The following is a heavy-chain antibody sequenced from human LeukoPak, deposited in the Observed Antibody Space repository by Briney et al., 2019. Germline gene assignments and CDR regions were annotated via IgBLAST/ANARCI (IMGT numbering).Heavy chain of an antibody. CDR3: ASGPTYYYDSSGYIFFDY. CDR2: IYYSGST. CDR1: GGSISSYY. J-gene: IGHJ4*02. D-gene: IGHD3-22*01. Sequence: SETLSLTCTVSGGSISSYYWSWIRQPPGKGLEWIGYIYYSGSTNYNPSLKSRVTISVDTSKNQFSLKLSSVTAADTAVYYCASGPTYYYDSSGYIFFDYWGQGTLVTVSS. V-gene: IGHV4-59*01.